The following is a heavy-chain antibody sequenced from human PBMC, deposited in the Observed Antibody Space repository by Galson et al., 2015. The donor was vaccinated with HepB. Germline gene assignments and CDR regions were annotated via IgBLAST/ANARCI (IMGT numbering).Heavy chain of an antibody. V-gene: IGHV1-24*01. CDR3: ATAGSGWPHYYYGMDV. Sequence: SVKVSCKVSGYTLTELSMHWVRQAPGKGLEWMGGFDPEDGETIYAQKFQGRVTMTEDTSTDTAYMELSSLRSEDTAVYYCATAGSGWPHYYYGMDVWGQGTTVTVSS. CDR1: GYTLTELS. J-gene: IGHJ6*02. CDR2: FDPEDGET. D-gene: IGHD6-19*01.